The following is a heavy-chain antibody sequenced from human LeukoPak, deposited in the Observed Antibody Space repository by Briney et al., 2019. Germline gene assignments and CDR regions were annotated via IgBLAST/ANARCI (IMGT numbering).Heavy chain of an antibody. J-gene: IGHJ3*02. D-gene: IGHD4-23*01. V-gene: IGHV3-48*01. CDR2: ISTGSSTI. CDR1: GFTFSSYS. CDR3: ARGQDTVVTSRDAFDI. Sequence: PGGSLRLSCAASGFTFSSYSMNWVRRAPGKGLEWVSHISTGSSTIYYADSVKGRFTISRDNAKNSLYLQMNSLRAEDTAVYYCARGQDTVVTSRDAFDIWGQGTMVTVSS.